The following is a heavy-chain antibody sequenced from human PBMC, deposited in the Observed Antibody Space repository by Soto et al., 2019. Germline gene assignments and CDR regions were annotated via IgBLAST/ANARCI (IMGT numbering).Heavy chain of an antibody. CDR2: IIPILGIA. D-gene: IGHD5-18*01. CDR1: GGTFSSYT. CDR3: ARDVEEGYRFCDY. J-gene: IGHJ4*02. V-gene: IGHV1-69*04. Sequence: GASVKVSCKASGGTFSSYTISWVRQAPGQGLEWMGRIIPILGIANYAQKFQGRVTITADKSTSTAYMELSSLRSEDTAVFYCARDVEEGYRFCDYWGQGTLVTVSS.